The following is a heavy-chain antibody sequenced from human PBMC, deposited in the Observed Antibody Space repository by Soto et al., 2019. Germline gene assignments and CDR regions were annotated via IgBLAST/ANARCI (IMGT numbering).Heavy chain of an antibody. D-gene: IGHD3-9*01. CDR1: GFTLTNSA. CDR2: IVGGSGKT. CDR3: AADRITIGYNGMDI. J-gene: IGHJ6*02. V-gene: IGHV1-58*01. Sequence: SVKVSCKASGFTLTNSAVQWVRQGRGQRPEWIGWIVGGSGKTNFSQKFRERVTITRDMSTSTAYMELRSLRSEDTAVYFCAADRITIGYNGMDIWGQGTTVTVS.